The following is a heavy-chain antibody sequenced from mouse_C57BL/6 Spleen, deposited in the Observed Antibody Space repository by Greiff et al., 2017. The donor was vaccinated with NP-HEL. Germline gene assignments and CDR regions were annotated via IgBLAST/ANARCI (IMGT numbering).Heavy chain of an antibody. CDR2: IYPGSGST. V-gene: IGHV1-64*01. CDR3: ARSPYSKNAMDY. CDR1: GYTFTSYW. J-gene: IGHJ4*01. Sequence: QVQLQQPGAELVKPGASVKLSCKASGYTFTSYWMHWVKQRPGQGLEWIGEIYPGSGSTNYNEKFKSKATLTVDTSSSTAYMQLSSLTSEDSAVYYCARSPYSKNAMDYWGQGTSVTVSS. D-gene: IGHD2-5*01.